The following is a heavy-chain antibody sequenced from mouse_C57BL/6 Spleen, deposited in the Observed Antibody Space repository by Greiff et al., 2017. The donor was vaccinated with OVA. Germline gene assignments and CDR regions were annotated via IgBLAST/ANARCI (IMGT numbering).Heavy chain of an antibody. Sequence: EVQVVESEGGLVQPGSSMKLSCTASGFTFSDYYMAWVRQVPEKGLEWVANINYDGSSTYYLDSLKSRFIISRDNAKNILYLQMSSLKSEDTATYYCARVDSSGLYYFDYWGQGTTLTVSS. CDR1: GFTFSDYY. CDR3: ARVDSSGLYYFDY. V-gene: IGHV5-16*01. CDR2: INYDGSST. D-gene: IGHD3-2*02. J-gene: IGHJ2*01.